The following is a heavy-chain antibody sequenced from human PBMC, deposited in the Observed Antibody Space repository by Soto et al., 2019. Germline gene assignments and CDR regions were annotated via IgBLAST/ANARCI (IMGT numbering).Heavy chain of an antibody. D-gene: IGHD6-13*01. V-gene: IGHV3-72*01. Sequence: EVQLVESGGGLVQPGGSLRLSCAASGFTFSDHYMDWVRQAPGKGLEWVGRTRNKANSYTTEYAASVKGRFTISRDDSKNSLFLQMNSLKTEDTAVYYCARVFGSSWYQAFFGYWGQGTLVTVSS. CDR2: TRNKANSYTT. CDR1: GFTFSDHY. J-gene: IGHJ4*02. CDR3: ARVFGSSWYQAFFGY.